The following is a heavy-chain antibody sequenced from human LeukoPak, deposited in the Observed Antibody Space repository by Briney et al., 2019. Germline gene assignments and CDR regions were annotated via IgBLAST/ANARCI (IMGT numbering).Heavy chain of an antibody. V-gene: IGHV3-48*04. CDR3: ASVHQQWLVPGDY. CDR2: ITSRSGTI. CDR1: GFTFSSYS. D-gene: IGHD6-19*01. Sequence: GGSLRLSCAASGFTFSSYSMNWVRQAPGKGLEWVSYITSRSGTIYYADSVKGRFTISRDNAKNSLYLQMNSLRAEDTAVYYCASVHQQWLVPGDYWGQGTLVTVSS. J-gene: IGHJ4*02.